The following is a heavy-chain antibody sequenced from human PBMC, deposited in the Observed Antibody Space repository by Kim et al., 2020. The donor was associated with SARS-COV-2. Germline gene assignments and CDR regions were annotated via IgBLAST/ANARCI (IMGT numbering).Heavy chain of an antibody. J-gene: IGHJ4*02. Sequence: GGSLRLSCAASGFTVSSNYMSWVRQAPGKGLEWVSVIYSGGSTYYADSVKGRFTISRDNSKNTLYLQMNSLRAEDTAVYYCARWCSSTSCEDYWGQGTLVTVSS. CDR2: IYSGGST. V-gene: IGHV3-53*01. D-gene: IGHD2-2*01. CDR3: ARWCSSTSCEDY. CDR1: GFTVSSNY.